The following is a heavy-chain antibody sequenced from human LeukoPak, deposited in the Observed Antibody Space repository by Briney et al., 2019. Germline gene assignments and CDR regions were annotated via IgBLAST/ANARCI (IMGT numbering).Heavy chain of an antibody. D-gene: IGHD3-22*01. CDR3: AREKGYDSSGYPSPFDY. Sequence: GGSLRLSCGASGFTLENYAINWVRQAPGEGLEWVSAISSSSSYIYYADSVKGRFTISRDNAKNSLYLQMNSLRAEDTAVYYCAREKGYDSSGYPSPFDYWGQGTLVTVSS. J-gene: IGHJ4*02. CDR1: GFTLENYA. V-gene: IGHV3-21*01. CDR2: ISSSSSYI.